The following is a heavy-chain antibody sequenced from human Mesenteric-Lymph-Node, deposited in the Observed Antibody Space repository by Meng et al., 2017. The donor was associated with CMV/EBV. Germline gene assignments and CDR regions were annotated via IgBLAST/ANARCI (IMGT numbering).Heavy chain of an antibody. CDR3: ARDRVNMVEAGTRDWFDP. V-gene: IGHV1-2*02. J-gene: IGHJ5*02. CDR2: INPDSGDT. Sequence: ASVKVSCKASGYTFTDYYIQWMRQAPGQGLEWMGLINPDSGDTNYAQKFQGRVTMTRDTSISTVYMELSRLTSDDTALYYCARDRVNMVEAGTRDWFDPWGQGTLVTVSS. CDR1: GYTFTDYY. D-gene: IGHD6-13*01.